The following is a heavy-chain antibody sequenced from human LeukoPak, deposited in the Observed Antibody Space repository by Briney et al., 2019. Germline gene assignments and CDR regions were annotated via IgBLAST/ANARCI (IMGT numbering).Heavy chain of an antibody. J-gene: IGHJ6*03. V-gene: IGHV4-4*07. CDR2: IYTSGST. D-gene: IGHD3-3*01. CDR3: ARGVVLRFLERPASYMDV. CDR1: GGSISSYY. Sequence: SETLSLTCTVSGGSISSYYWSWIRHPAGKGLEWIGRIYTSGSTNCNPSLKSRITMSVDTSKNQFSLKLSSVTAADTAVYYCARGVVLRFLERPASYMDVWGKGTTVTVSS.